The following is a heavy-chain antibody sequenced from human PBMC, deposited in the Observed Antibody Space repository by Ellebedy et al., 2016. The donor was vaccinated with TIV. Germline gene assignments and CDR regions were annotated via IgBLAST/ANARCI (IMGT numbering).Heavy chain of an antibody. CDR2: IKQDGSEK. CDR1: GYTFSGYW. D-gene: IGHD6-13*01. J-gene: IGHJ4*02. CDR3: ASGISTAGTSLHY. Sequence: GESLKISCAASGYTFSGYWMIWVRQAPGKGLEWVANIKQDGSEKYYVDSVKGRFTISRDNAKNTLYLQMNSLRVEDTAVYYCASGISTAGTSLHYWGQGTLVTVSS. V-gene: IGHV3-7*01.